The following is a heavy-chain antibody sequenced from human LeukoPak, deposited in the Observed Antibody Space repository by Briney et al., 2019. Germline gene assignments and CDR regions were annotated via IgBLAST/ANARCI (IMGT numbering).Heavy chain of an antibody. Sequence: VASVKVSCKASGYTFTSYGISWLRQPPGQGLEWMGWISAYNGNTNYAQKLQGRVTMTTDTSTSTAYMELRSLRSDDTAVYYCARSRAAYYYYYGMDVWGQGTTVTVSS. CDR3: ARSRAAYYYYYGMDV. CDR2: ISAYNGNT. D-gene: IGHD6-25*01. V-gene: IGHV1-18*01. CDR1: GYTFTSYG. J-gene: IGHJ6*02.